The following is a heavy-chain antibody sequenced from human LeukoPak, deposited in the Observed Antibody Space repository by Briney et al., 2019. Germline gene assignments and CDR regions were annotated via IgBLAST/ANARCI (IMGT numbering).Heavy chain of an antibody. CDR2: VSAYNGNT. Sequence: ASVKVSCKASGYTFTSYGISWVRQAPGQGLEWMGWVSAYNGNTNYAQRFQGRVTMTRNTSVSTAYMELSSLRSEDSAVYYCARWDSAGYYYDHWGQGTLVTVSS. V-gene: IGHV1-18*01. D-gene: IGHD3-22*01. CDR3: ARWDSAGYYYDH. J-gene: IGHJ5*02. CDR1: GYTFTSYG.